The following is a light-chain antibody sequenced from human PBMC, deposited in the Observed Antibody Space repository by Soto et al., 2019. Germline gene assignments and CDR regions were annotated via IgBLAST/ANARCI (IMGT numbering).Light chain of an antibody. Sequence: QSVLTQPASVCGSPGQSVTISCTGASSDVGGYDYVSWYQQHPGKAPKLILYEVNNRPSGVSNHFSGSKSGNTASLIISGLQADDEADYYCSSYSTTSTLVFGSGTKVTVL. CDR3: SSYSTTSTLV. V-gene: IGLV2-14*01. CDR2: EVN. J-gene: IGLJ1*01. CDR1: SSDVGGYDY.